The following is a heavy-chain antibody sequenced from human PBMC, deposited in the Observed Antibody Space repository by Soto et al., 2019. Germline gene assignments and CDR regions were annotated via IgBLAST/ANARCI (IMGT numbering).Heavy chain of an antibody. CDR2: MNPNSGNT. V-gene: IGHV1-8*01. J-gene: IGHJ3*02. D-gene: IGHD2-2*02. CDR3: ARFIVVVPAAIARSRDAFDI. Sequence: ASVKVSCKASGYTFTSYDINWVRQATGQGLEWMGWMNPNSGNTGYAQKFQGRVTMTRNTSISTAYMELSSLRSEDTAVYYCARFIVVVPAAIARSRDAFDIWGQGTMVTVSS. CDR1: GYTFTSYD.